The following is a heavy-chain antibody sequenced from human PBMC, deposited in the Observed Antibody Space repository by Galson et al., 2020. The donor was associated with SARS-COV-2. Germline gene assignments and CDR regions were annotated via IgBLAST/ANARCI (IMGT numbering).Heavy chain of an antibody. CDR1: GYTFTGYY. CDR3: ARDSVGSSSCWISGDCYTYGMDV. J-gene: IGHJ6*02. Sequence: ASVKVSCKASGYTFTGYYMHWVRQAPGQGLEWMGWINPNSGGTNYAQKFQGRVTMTRDTSISTAYMELSRLRSDDTAVYYCARDSVGSSSCWISGDCYTYGMDVWSQGTTVTVSS. D-gene: IGHD6-13*01. V-gene: IGHV1-2*02. CDR2: INPNSGGT.